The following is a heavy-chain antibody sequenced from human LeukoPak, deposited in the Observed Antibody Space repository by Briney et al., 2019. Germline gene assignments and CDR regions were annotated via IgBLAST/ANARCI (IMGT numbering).Heavy chain of an antibody. D-gene: IGHD3-10*01. CDR3: ARGLFRGVRTDPSYHYYMDV. CDR1: GYTFTSYG. J-gene: IGHJ6*03. Sequence: ASVKVSCKASGYTFTSYGISWVRQAPGQGLEWMGWISAYNGNTNYAQKLQGRVTMTTDTSTSTAYMELRSLRSDDTAVYYCARGLFRGVRTDPSYHYYMDVWGKGTTVTVSS. V-gene: IGHV1-18*01. CDR2: ISAYNGNT.